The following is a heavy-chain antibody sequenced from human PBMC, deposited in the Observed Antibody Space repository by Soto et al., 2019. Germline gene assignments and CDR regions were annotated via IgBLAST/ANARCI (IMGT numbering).Heavy chain of an antibody. CDR1: GFTFSNYG. CDR2: MWFDGSNK. J-gene: IGHJ3*02. Sequence: PGGSLRLSCAASGFTFSNYGMHWVRQAPGKGLEWVAVMWFDGSNKFHADSVKGRFTISRDNSRNTLYLQMSSLTAENTAVYYCARDLPEYSRSSAAFDIWGQGTMVTVSS. D-gene: IGHD6-6*01. V-gene: IGHV3-33*01. CDR3: ARDLPEYSRSSAAFDI.